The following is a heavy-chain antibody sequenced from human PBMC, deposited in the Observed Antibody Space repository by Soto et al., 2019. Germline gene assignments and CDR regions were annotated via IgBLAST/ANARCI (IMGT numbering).Heavy chain of an antibody. D-gene: IGHD2-15*01. CDR2: IIPMVGTP. CDR1: GDTFSSYS. Sequence: QAQLVQSGAEVKRPGSSVKVSCKASGDTFSSYSISWVRQAPGQGLEWMGRIIPMVGTPNYAQKFQGRVPFSADKSTSTAYLVLNSLISDDTAVYYCATDGGSTSSSAYNSFMDVWGKGTPVTVSS. CDR3: ATDGGSTSSSAYNSFMDV. V-gene: IGHV1-69*08. J-gene: IGHJ6*03.